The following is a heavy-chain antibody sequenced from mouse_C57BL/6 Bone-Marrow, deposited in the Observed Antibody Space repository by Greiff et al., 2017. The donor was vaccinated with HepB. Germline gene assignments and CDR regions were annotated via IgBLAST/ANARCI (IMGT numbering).Heavy chain of an antibody. CDR3: ARWGDGYYVGAMDY. J-gene: IGHJ4*01. CDR2: IYPGDGDT. Sequence: VQLQQSGPELVKPGASVKISCKASGYAFSSSWMNWVKQRPGKGLEWIGRIYPGDGDTNYNGKFKGKATLTADKSSSTAYMQLSSLTSEDSAVYFCARWGDGYYVGAMDYWGQGTSVTVSS. CDR1: GYAFSSSW. D-gene: IGHD2-3*01. V-gene: IGHV1-82*01.